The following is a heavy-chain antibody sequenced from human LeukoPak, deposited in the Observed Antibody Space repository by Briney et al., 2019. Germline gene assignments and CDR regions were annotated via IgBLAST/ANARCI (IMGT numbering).Heavy chain of an antibody. J-gene: IGHJ4*02. V-gene: IGHV4-39*01. D-gene: IGHD6-6*01. CDR3: ARHVFRAARYFDY. CDR2: IYYSGST. CDR1: GGSISSNGYY. Sequence: KPSETLSPTCSVSGGSISSNGYYWGWIRQPPGKGLEWIGSIYYSGSTYYNPSLKSRVTISVDTSKNQFSLNLSSVTAADTAVYYCARHVFRAARYFDYWGQGTLVTVSS.